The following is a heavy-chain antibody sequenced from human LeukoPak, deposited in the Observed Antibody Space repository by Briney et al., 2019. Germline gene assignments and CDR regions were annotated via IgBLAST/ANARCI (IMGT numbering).Heavy chain of an antibody. Sequence: ASVKVSCKASGYTFTSYDINWVRQATGQGLEWMGWMNPNSGNTGYAQKFQGRVTMTRNTSISTAYMELSSLRSEATAVYYCARGPPQTARTAPKYNWFDPWGQGTLVTVSS. CDR1: GYTFTSYD. D-gene: IGHD1-1*01. V-gene: IGHV1-8*01. CDR3: ARGPPQTARTAPKYNWFDP. J-gene: IGHJ5*02. CDR2: MNPNSGNT.